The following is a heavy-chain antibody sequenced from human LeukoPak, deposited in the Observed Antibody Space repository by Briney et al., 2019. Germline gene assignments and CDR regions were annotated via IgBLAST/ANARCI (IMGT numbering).Heavy chain of an antibody. V-gene: IGHV1-24*01. CDR3: ATFRDDAGWFDP. Sequence: ASVKVSFKVSGYTLTELSMHWVRQAPGKGLEWMGGFDPEDGETIYAQKFQGRVTMTEDTSTDTAYMELSSLRSEDTAVYYCATFRDDAGWFDPWGQGTLVTVSS. J-gene: IGHJ5*02. CDR2: FDPEDGET. CDR1: GYTLTELS. D-gene: IGHD1-1*01.